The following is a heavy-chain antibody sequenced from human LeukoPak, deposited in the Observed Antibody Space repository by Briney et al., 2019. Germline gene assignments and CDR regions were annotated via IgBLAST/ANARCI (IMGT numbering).Heavy chain of an antibody. D-gene: IGHD3-10*01. CDR2: INPNSGGT. J-gene: IGHJ4*02. V-gene: IGHV1-2*02. Sequence: ASVNVSCMASVYTFIGYYMHWLRQAPGQGLEWMGWINPNSGGTKYAQKFQGRVTMTRDTSISTDYMEMSRLRYNDTAVYYCARSSSTSLWYGELLPDYWGQGTLVTVSS. CDR1: VYTFIGYY. CDR3: ARSSSTSLWYGELLPDY.